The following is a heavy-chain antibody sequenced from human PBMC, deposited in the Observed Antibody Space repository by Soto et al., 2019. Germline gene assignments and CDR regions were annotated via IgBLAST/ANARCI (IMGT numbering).Heavy chain of an antibody. J-gene: IGHJ6*02. D-gene: IGHD3-3*01. CDR3: TTHPCRWSGYGMDV. CDR1: GFTFSNAW. Sequence: PGGSLGLSCAASGFTFSNAWMNWVRQAPGKGLEWVGRIKSKTDGGATDYAAPVKGRFTISRDDSKNTLYLQMNSLKTEDTAVYYCTTHPCRWSGYGMDVWGQGTTVTVSS. V-gene: IGHV3-15*07. CDR2: IKSKTDGGAT.